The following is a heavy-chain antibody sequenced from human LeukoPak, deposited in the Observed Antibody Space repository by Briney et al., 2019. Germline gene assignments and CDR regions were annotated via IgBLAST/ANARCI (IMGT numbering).Heavy chain of an antibody. D-gene: IGHD5-24*01. CDR1: GGSISSSSYY. CDR3: ARGGLQMATYFDY. CDR2: ISYSGST. J-gene: IGHJ4*02. Sequence: SETLSLTCTVSGGSISSSSYYWRWIRQPPGKGLEWIGSISYSGSTYYNPSIKSRVTIAVDTSKNQFSLKLSSVTAADPAVYYCARGGLQMATYFDYWGQGTLVTVS. V-gene: IGHV4-39*01.